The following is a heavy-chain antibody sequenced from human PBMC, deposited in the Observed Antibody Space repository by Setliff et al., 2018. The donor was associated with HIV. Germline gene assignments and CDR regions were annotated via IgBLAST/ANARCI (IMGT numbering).Heavy chain of an antibody. J-gene: IGHJ4*02. CDR1: GFTFSNYA. V-gene: IGHV3-23*01. CDR3: AKVVRGAISTITDY. CDR2: ISGSGRTA. Sequence: PGGSLRLSCAASGFTFSNYAMNWVRQAPGKGLEWVSSISGSGRTADYADSVKGRFTSSRDNSKNTLYLQMNSLRAEDTAVYYCAKVVRGAISTITDYWGQGTLVTVSS. D-gene: IGHD3-10*01.